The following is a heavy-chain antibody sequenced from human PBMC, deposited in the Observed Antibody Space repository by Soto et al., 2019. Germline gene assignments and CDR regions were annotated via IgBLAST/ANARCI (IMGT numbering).Heavy chain of an antibody. D-gene: IGHD2-21*02. Sequence: EVQLVESGGGVVRPGGSLRLSCAASGFTFDDYGMTWVRQAPGKGLEWVSGIDWNGRSTGYADSVKGRFTISRDNAKSYLYLQMNSLRAEDTALYYCARVRTAISVDAFDIWGQGTMVTVSS. J-gene: IGHJ3*02. CDR1: GFTFDDYG. V-gene: IGHV3-20*04. CDR2: IDWNGRST. CDR3: ARVRTAISVDAFDI.